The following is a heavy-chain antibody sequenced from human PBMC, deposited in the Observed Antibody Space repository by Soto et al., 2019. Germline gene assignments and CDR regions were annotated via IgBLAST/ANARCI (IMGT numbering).Heavy chain of an antibody. J-gene: IGHJ5*01. CDR2: ISGSGGNT. CDR3: AKSDMVRGGGWFDY. D-gene: IGHD3-10*01. V-gene: IGHV3-23*01. Sequence: EVQLWESGGGLVQPGGSLRLSCAASRFTFSTYAMSWVRQAPGKGLEWDSDISGSGGNTYYADSVKGRFTISRDNSKNTLYLQMNRLRAEDSAVYYCAKSDMVRGGGWFDYWGQGTLVTVSS. CDR1: RFTFSTYA.